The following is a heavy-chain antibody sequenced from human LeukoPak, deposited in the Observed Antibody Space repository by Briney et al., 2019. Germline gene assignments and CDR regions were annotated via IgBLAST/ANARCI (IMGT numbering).Heavy chain of an antibody. CDR1: GGSISSHY. D-gene: IGHD5-18*01. Sequence: SETLSVTCTVSGGSISSHYWSWIRQPPGKGLEWIAYLLDSVNTKDNPSLNSRLTLSADTSKNQFSLRLSSVTAADTAVYYCATIKRGSIYGYFDFWGQGIKVTVSS. CDR3: ATIKRGSIYGYFDF. V-gene: IGHV4-59*11. J-gene: IGHJ4*02. CDR2: LLDSVNT.